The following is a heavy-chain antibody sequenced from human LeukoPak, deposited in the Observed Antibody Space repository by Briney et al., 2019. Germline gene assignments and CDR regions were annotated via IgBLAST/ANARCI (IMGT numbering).Heavy chain of an antibody. CDR2: ISSSSSYI. CDR1: GFTFSSYS. Sequence: GGSLSLSCAASGFTFSSYSMNWVRQAPGKGLEWVSSISSSSSYIYYADSVKGRFTISRDNAKNSLYLQMNSLRAEDTAVYYCARDRSGWYVHAHYFDYWGQGTLVTVSS. V-gene: IGHV3-21*01. CDR3: ARDRSGWYVHAHYFDY. D-gene: IGHD6-19*01. J-gene: IGHJ4*02.